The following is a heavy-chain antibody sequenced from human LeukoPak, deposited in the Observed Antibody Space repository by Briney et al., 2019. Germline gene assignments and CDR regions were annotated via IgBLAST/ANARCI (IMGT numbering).Heavy chain of an antibody. CDR3: ASKRLGYCSSTSCYM. CDR2: INPNSGGT. D-gene: IGHD2-2*02. Sequence: ASVKVSCKASGYTFTGYYMHWVRQAPGQGLEWMGWINPNSGGTNYAQKFQGRVTMTRDTSISTAYMELSRLRSGDTAVYYCASKRLGYCSSTSCYMWGQGTLVTVSS. J-gene: IGHJ4*02. CDR1: GYTFTGYY. V-gene: IGHV1-2*02.